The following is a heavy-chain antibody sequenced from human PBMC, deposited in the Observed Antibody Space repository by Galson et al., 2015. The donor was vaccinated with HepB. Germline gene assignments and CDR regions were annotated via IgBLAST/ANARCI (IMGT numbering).Heavy chain of an antibody. D-gene: IGHD2-2*01. Sequence: SVKVSCKASGYTFTSYDINWVRQATGQGLEWMGWMNPNSGNTGYAQKFQGRVTMTRNTSISTAYMELSSLRSEDTAVYYCASGPRYCSSTSCAQIDYWGQGTLVTVSS. CDR1: GYTFTSYD. CDR2: MNPNSGNT. V-gene: IGHV1-8*01. J-gene: IGHJ4*02. CDR3: ASGPRYCSSTSCAQIDY.